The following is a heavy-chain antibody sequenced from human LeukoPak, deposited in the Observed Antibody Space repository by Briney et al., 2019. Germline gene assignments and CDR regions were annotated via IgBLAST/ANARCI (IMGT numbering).Heavy chain of an antibody. CDR1: GFTFSSFG. CDR2: IWCDGSNK. D-gene: IGHD6-6*01. V-gene: IGHV3-33*01. J-gene: IGHJ6*02. CDR3: AREPTRYSNSSLSSTFGGMDV. Sequence: GGSLRLSCAAYGFTFSSFGMQWVRQAPGKGLEWVAVIWCDGSNKYYADSVKGRFTIARDNSNKTLYLQKNSLRAEDTAVYYCAREPTRYSNSSLSSTFGGMDVWGQGTTVTVSS.